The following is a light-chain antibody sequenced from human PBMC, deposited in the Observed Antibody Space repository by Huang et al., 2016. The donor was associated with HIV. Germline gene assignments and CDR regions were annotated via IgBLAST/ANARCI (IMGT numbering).Light chain of an antibody. V-gene: IGKV3-20*01. CDR1: QSVSRSY. J-gene: IGKJ4*01. CDR2: GAS. Sequence: EIVLTQSPGTLSLSPGERATLSCRASQSVSRSYLAWYQQKPGQAPRLLIYGASSRATGIPDRFSGSGSGTDFTLTISRLEPEDFAVYYCQQYGSSPSLFGGGTKVEIK. CDR3: QQYGSSPSL.